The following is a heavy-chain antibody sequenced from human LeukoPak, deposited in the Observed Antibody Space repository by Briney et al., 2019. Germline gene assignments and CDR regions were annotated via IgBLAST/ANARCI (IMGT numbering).Heavy chain of an antibody. J-gene: IGHJ4*02. CDR3: ARGQVVAAAGYFDY. CDR1: GFTFDDYG. V-gene: IGHV3-20*04. D-gene: IGHD6-13*01. CDR2: INWNGGST. Sequence: GGSLRLSCAASGFTFDDYGMSWVRQAPGKGLEWVSGINWNGGSTGYTDSVKGRFTISRDNAKNSLYLQMNSLRAEDTAVYYCARGQVVAAAGYFDYWGQGTLVTVSS.